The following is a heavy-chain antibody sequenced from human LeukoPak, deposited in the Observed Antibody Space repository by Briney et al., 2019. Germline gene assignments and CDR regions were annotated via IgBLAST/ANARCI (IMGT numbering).Heavy chain of an antibody. Sequence: PGGSLRLSCAASGFSFSGYYMNWVRQAPGKGLEWVSWISTTGDKIFYADSVKGRFTVSRDNARNSLYLQTNSLRAEDTAVYYCAKDHVEMATINLLDYWGQGTLVTVSS. CDR3: AKDHVEMATINLLDY. J-gene: IGHJ4*02. V-gene: IGHV3-48*03. CDR2: ISTTGDKI. CDR1: GFSFSGYY. D-gene: IGHD5-24*01.